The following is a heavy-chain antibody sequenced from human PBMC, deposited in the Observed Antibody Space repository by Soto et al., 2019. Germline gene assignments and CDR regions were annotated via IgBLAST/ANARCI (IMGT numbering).Heavy chain of an antibody. CDR1: GFTFSSYA. J-gene: IGHJ4*02. V-gene: IGHV3-23*01. Sequence: EVQLLESGGGLVQPGGSLRLSCAASGFTFSSYAMSWVRQAPGKGLQWVSAITGNGRSTYYADSVKGRFTISRDSSKDTLYLQMNSLRAEDTALYYCAKYLLPNSGYDYFDSWGQGALVTVSS. CDR3: AKYLLPNSGYDYFDS. D-gene: IGHD5-12*01. CDR2: ITGNGRST.